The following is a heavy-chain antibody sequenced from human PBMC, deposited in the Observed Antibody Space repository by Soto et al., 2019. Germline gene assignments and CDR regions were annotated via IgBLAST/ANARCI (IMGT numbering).Heavy chain of an antibody. Sequence: SETLSLTCTVSGGSISSYYWSWIRQPPGKGLEWIGYIYYSGSTNYNPSLKSRVTISVDTSKNQFSLKLSSVTAADTAVYYCARLHDDILPWGQGTLVTV. CDR2: IYYSGST. D-gene: IGHD3-9*01. J-gene: IGHJ5*02. V-gene: IGHV4-59*08. CDR3: ARLHDDILP. CDR1: GGSISSYY.